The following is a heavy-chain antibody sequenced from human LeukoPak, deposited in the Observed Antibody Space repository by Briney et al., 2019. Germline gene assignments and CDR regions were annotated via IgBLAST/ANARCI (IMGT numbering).Heavy chain of an antibody. J-gene: IGHJ4*02. V-gene: IGHV4-34*01. CDR2: INHSGST. D-gene: IGHD5-18*01. Sequence: SETLSLTCAVYGGSFGGYYWSWIRQPPGKGLEWIGEINHSGSTNYNPSLKSRVTISVDTSKNQFSLKLSSVTAADTAVYYCAGTRGYSYGRLGCWGQGTLVTVSS. CDR3: AGTRGYSYGRLGC. CDR1: GGSFGGYY.